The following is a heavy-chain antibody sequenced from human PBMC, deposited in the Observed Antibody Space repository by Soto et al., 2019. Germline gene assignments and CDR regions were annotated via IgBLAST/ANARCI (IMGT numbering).Heavy chain of an antibody. CDR3: AKVGSERYSGQHSDY. CDR2: ISSSSGST. Sequence: EVQLLESGGGLVQPGGSLRLSCAASGFTFSNYAMNWVRQAPGKGLEWVSTISSSSGSTYYADSGKGRFTISRDNSKNFLYLQMHSLRGDDTAVYYCAKVGSERYSGQHSDYWGQGTLVTISS. V-gene: IGHV3-23*01. CDR1: GFTFSNYA. D-gene: IGHD5-12*01. J-gene: IGHJ4*02.